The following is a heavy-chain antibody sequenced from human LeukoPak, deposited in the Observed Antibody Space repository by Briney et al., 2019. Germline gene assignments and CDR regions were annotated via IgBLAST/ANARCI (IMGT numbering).Heavy chain of an antibody. Sequence: ASVKVSCKASGYTFTSYDINWVRQATGQGLEWMGWMNPNSGNTGYAQKFQGRVTMTRNTSISTAYMELSSLRSEDTAVYYCARYVGNYYGSGRYYNGRGFWDYWGQGTLVTVSS. J-gene: IGHJ4*02. CDR1: GYTFTSYD. CDR2: MNPNSGNT. D-gene: IGHD3-10*01. CDR3: ARYVGNYYGSGRYYNGRGFWDY. V-gene: IGHV1-8*01.